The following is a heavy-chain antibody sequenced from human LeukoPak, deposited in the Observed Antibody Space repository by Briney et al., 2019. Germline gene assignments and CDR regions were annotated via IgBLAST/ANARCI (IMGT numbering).Heavy chain of an antibody. V-gene: IGHV1-18*01. J-gene: IGHJ4*02. CDR1: GYTFTSYG. D-gene: IGHD6-19*01. CDR2: ISGYNGNT. CDR3: AREEVRRAVAGYFDN. Sequence: ASVKVPCKASGYTFTSYGISWVRQAPGQGLEWMGWISGYNGNTNYAQKLQGRVTMTTDTSTSTVYMELRSLRYDDTAVYYCAREEVRRAVAGYFDNWGQGTLVTVSS.